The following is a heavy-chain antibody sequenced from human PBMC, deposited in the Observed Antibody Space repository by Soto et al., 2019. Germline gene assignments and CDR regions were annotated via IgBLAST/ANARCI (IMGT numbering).Heavy chain of an antibody. J-gene: IGHJ2*01. CDR2: IIPIFGTA. V-gene: IGHV1-69*12. CDR1: GGTFSSYA. D-gene: IGHD1-26*01. Sequence: QVQLVQSGAEVKKPGSSVKVSCKASGGTFSSYAISWVRQAPGRGLEWMGGIIPIFGTANYAQKFQGRVTITADESTSTAYMELSSLRSEDTAVYYCARVTGDSGSYPNAYWYFDLWGRGTLVTVSS. CDR3: ARVTGDSGSYPNAYWYFDL.